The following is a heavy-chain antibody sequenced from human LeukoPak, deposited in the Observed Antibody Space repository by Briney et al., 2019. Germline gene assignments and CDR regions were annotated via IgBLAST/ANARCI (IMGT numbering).Heavy chain of an antibody. J-gene: IGHJ5*02. CDR2: INTNTGNP. CDR1: GYTFTSYA. V-gene: IGHV7-4-1*02. CDR3: AREKTPYYCDSSGPENWFDP. Sequence: RASVKVSCKASGYTFTSYAMNWVRQAPGQGLEWMGWINTNTGNPTYAQGFTGRFVFSLDTSVSTAYLQISSLKAEDTAVYYCAREKTPYYCDSSGPENWFDPWGQGTLVTVSS. D-gene: IGHD3-22*01.